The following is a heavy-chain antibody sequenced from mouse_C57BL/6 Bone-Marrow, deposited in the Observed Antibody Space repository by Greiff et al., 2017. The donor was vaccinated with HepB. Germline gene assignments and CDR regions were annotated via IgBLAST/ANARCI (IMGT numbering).Heavy chain of an antibody. CDR1: GFTFSSYA. CDR2: ISDGGSYT. Sequence: EVMLVESGGGLVKPGGSLKLSCAASGFTFSSYAMSWVRQTPEKRLEWVATISDGGSYTYYPDNVKGRFTISRDNAKNNLYLQMSHLKSEDTAMYYCARVDGQGFAYWGQGTLVTVSA. V-gene: IGHV5-4*03. CDR3: ARVDGQGFAY. D-gene: IGHD2-3*01. J-gene: IGHJ3*01.